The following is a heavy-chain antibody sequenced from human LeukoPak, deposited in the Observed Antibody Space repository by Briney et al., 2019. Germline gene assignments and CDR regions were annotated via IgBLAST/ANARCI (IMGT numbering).Heavy chain of an antibody. CDR3: ARDAGITMIVGDAFDI. V-gene: IGHV1-69*13. D-gene: IGHD3-22*01. J-gene: IGHJ3*02. CDR2: IVPIFGTA. CDR1: GGTFISYA. Sequence: SVKVSCKASGGTFISYAISWVRQAPGQGLEWMGGIVPIFGTANYAQKFQGRVTITADESTSTAYMELRSLRSDDTAVYYCARDAGITMIVGDAFDIWGQGTMVTVSS.